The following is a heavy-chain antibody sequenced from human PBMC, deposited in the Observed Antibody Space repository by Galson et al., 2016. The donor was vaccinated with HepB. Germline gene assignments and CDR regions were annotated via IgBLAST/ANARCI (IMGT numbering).Heavy chain of an antibody. CDR2: IWYDGNNK. CDR1: GFTFSDYA. Sequence: SLRLSCAASGFTFSDYAMHWVRQAPGKGLEWVADIWYDGNNKHYADSVKGRFTISRDNSRNTVYLQMDSLRAEDTAVYYCAREIKPDAMDVWGKGTTVAVSS. CDR3: AREIKPDAMDV. V-gene: IGHV3-33*01. J-gene: IGHJ6*04. D-gene: IGHD1-14*01.